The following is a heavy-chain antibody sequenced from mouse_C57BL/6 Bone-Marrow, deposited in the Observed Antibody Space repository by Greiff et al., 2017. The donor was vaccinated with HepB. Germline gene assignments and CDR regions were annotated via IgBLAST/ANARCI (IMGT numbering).Heavy chain of an antibody. V-gene: IGHV2-9-1*01. CDR1: GFSFTSYA. CDR2: IWTGGGT. J-gene: IGHJ3*01. Sequence: VKLVESGPGLVAPSQRLSITCTVSGFSFTSYAISWVRQPPGKGLEWLGVIWTGGGTNYKSALKSRLSISKDNSKSQVFLKMNSLQTADIAGYYCARNGYGGAWFAYWGQGTLVTVSA. D-gene: IGHD1-1*02. CDR3: ARNGYGGAWFAY.